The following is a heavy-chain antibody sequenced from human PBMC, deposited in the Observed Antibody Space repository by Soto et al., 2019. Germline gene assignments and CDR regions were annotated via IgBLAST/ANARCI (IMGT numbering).Heavy chain of an antibody. D-gene: IGHD3-22*01. CDR1: GDSISSSRYY. CDR2: IYHRGST. CDR3: ARQIYDSDSGPNFQYYFDS. J-gene: IGHJ4*02. Sequence: SETLSLTCTVSGDSISSSRYYWGWVRQPPGKGLEWIGSIYHRGSTYYSPSLKSRVTISVDTSKNQFSLKLSSVTAADTAVYYCARQIYDSDSGPNFQYYFDSWGQGTLVTVSS. V-gene: IGHV4-39*01.